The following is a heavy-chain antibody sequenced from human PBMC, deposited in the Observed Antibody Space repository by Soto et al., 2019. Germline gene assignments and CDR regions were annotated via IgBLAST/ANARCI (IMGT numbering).Heavy chain of an antibody. J-gene: IGHJ4*02. D-gene: IGHD3-10*01. CDR1: GYTFSSIG. CDR3: VRDLDGSGSYYTNY. Sequence: ASVKVSCKTSGYTFSSIGISWVRQAPGQGLEWMGWISPHKDDTYYAQRLQGRVTMTTDTSTSTAYMELRSLRSDDTAVYFCVRDLDGSGSYYTNYWGQGTLVTVSS. CDR2: ISPHKDDT. V-gene: IGHV1-18*01.